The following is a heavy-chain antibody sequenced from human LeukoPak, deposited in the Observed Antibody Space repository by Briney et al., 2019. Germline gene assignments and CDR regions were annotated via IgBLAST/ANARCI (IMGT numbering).Heavy chain of an antibody. Sequence: SETLSLTCTVPGGSISSSSYYWGWIRQPPGKGLEWIGNIYYSGSTYYNPSLKSRVTISVDTSKSQFSLKLSSVTAADTAVYYCARQGVVTGYYYYYYGMDVWGQGTTVTVSS. D-gene: IGHD4-23*01. V-gene: IGHV4-39*01. CDR2: IYYSGST. CDR3: ARQGVVTGYYYYYYGMDV. J-gene: IGHJ6*02. CDR1: GGSISSSSYY.